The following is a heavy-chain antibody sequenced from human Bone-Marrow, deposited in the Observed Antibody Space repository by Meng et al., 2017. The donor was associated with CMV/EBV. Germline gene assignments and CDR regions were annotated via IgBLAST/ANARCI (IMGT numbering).Heavy chain of an antibody. J-gene: IGHJ5*02. Sequence: ASVKVSCKASGYTFTSYGISWVRQAPGQGLEWMGWISAYNGNTNYAQKLQGRVTMTTDTSTSTAYMELRSLRSDDTAVYYCARDVGEWELPTTVWFDPWGHGTLVTVSS. CDR3: ARDVGEWELPTTVWFDP. CDR1: GYTFTSYG. V-gene: IGHV1-18*01. CDR2: ISAYNGNT. D-gene: IGHD1-26*01.